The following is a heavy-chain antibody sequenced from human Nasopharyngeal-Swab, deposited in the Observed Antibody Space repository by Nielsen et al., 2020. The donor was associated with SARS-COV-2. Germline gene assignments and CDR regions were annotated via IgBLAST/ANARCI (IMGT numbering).Heavy chain of an antibody. CDR3: ARLAAAGFDY. CDR2: IDPSDSYT. D-gene: IGHD6-13*01. Sequence: KVSCKGSGYSFTSYWISWVRQMPGKGLEWMGRIDPSDSYTNYSPSFQGQVTISADKSISTTYLQWSSLKASDTAMYYCARLAAAGFDYWGQGTLVTVSS. CDR1: GYSFTSYW. J-gene: IGHJ4*02. V-gene: IGHV5-10-1*04.